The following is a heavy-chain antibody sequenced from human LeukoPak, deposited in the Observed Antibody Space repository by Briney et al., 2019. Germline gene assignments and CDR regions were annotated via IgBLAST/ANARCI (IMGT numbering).Heavy chain of an antibody. J-gene: IGHJ3*01. CDR1: GVPISSSGYY. CDR3: AREFTLGGIAN. Sequence: SETLSLTCTVSGVPISSSGYYWIWIRQHPGKGLEWIGYIYYSGSTYYNPSLKSRVIISVDTSKSQFSLKLSSVTAADTAVYYCAREFTLGGIANWGQGTMVTVSS. V-gene: IGHV4-31*03. D-gene: IGHD6-13*01. CDR2: IYYSGST.